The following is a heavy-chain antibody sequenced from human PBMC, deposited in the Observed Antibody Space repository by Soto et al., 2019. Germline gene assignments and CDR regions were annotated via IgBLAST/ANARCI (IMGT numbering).Heavy chain of an antibody. CDR3: ARLSRSSSSAYYYGRLDY. J-gene: IGHJ4*02. CDR1: GGSISSYY. V-gene: IGHV4-59*04. D-gene: IGHD3-22*01. Sequence: SETLSLTCTVSGGSISSYYWSWIRQPPGKGLEWIGYIYYSGSTYYNPSLKSRVTISVDTSKNQFSLKLSSVTAADTAVYYCARLSRSSSSAYYYGRLDYWGQGTLVTVSS. CDR2: IYYSGST.